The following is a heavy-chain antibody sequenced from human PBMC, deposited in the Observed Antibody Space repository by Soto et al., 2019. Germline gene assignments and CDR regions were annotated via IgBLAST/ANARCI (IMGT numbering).Heavy chain of an antibody. Sequence: GSLRLSCKGSGYSFTSYWIGWVRQMPGKGLEWLGIIYPGDSDTRYSPSFQGQVTISADKSISTAYLQWSSLKASDTAMYYCAVLERGAGDAFDIWGQGTMVTVSS. V-gene: IGHV5-51*01. CDR3: AVLERGAGDAFDI. D-gene: IGHD6-19*01. J-gene: IGHJ3*02. CDR2: IYPGDSDT. CDR1: GYSFTSYW.